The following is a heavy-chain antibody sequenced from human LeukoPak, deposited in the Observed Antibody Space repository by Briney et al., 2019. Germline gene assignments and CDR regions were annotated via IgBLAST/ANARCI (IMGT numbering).Heavy chain of an antibody. D-gene: IGHD3-22*01. CDR3: AKSNGYGLIDI. CDR2: IYHSGST. Sequence: SETLSLTCTVSGYSISSGYYWGWIRQPPGKGLEWVGSIYHSGSTYYNPSLKSRVTISVDTSRNQFSLKLNSVTAADTAVYYCAKSNGYGLIDIWGQGTMVTVSS. J-gene: IGHJ3*02. CDR1: GYSISSGYY. V-gene: IGHV4-38-2*02.